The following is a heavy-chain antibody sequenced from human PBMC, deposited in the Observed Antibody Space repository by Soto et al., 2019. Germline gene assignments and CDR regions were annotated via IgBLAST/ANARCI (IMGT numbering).Heavy chain of an antibody. CDR2: INPNSGGT. CDR3: ARSIPVRETVNWFDP. CDR1: GYTFTGYY. J-gene: IGHJ5*02. V-gene: IGHV1-2*04. Sequence: QVQLVQSGAEVKKPGASVKVSCKASGYTFTGYYMRWVRQAPGQGLEWMGWINPNSGGTNYAQKFQGWVTMTRDTSISTAYMELSRLRSDDTAVYYCARSIPVRETVNWFDPWGQGTLVTVSS. D-gene: IGHD3-10*01.